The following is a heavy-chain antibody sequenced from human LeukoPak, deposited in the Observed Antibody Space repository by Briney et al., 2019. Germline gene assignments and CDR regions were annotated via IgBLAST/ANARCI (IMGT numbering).Heavy chain of an antibody. D-gene: IGHD5-12*01. CDR1: GGSISSYD. CDR2: IYYSGST. J-gene: IGHJ3*02. V-gene: IGHV4-59*08. CDR3: ARSEYSGYDDAFDI. Sequence: SETLSLTCTVSGGSISSYDWSWIRQPPGKGLEWIGYIYYSGSTNYNPSLKSRVTISVDTSKNQFSLKLSSVTAADTAVYYCARSEYSGYDDAFDIWGQGTMVTVSS.